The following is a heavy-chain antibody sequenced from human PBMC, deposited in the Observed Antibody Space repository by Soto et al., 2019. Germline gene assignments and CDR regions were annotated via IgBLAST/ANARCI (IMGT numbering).Heavy chain of an antibody. J-gene: IGHJ4*02. Sequence: EVQVVESGGSLVQPGESLRLSCAASGFTFSAYWMSWLRQAPGKGLEWVANIKPDGRERYYVDSVKGRFTISRDNAKNSLYLQMNSLRAEDTAIYYCARDGRGWSQYWGQGTLVTVSS. D-gene: IGHD1-26*01. CDR2: IKPDGRER. CDR1: GFTFSAYW. CDR3: ARDGRGWSQY. V-gene: IGHV3-7*01.